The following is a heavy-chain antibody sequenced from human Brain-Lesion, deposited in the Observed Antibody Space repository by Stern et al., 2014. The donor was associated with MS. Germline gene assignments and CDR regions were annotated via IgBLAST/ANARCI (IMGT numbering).Heavy chain of an antibody. CDR2: ISFDGSNK. Sequence: VQLVESGGGVVQPGGSRRLSCTASGFTFSGYAVHWVRQAPGEGLEWVGLISFDGSNKYYADSVKGRFTISRDNSKNTLYLQMTSLRTEDTAVYYCARGPHPIPIFGSGSHYPFDFWGQGTLITVSS. J-gene: IGHJ4*02. CDR3: ARGPHPIPIFGSGSHYPFDF. D-gene: IGHD3-10*01. V-gene: IGHV3-30*01. CDR1: GFTFSGYA.